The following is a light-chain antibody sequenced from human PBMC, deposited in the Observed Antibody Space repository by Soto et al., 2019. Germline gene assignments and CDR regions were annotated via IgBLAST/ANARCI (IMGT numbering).Light chain of an antibody. V-gene: IGKV1-5*01. CDR2: HAS. CDR1: QSISNW. J-gene: IGKJ1*01. Sequence: DIQMTQSPSTLPASVGDRITITCRASQSISNWLAWYQQKPGRAPKLLICHASTLESGVPSRFSGSGSGTEFILTISSLQPDDFATYYCQQYNSYSFGQGTKVDIK. CDR3: QQYNSYS.